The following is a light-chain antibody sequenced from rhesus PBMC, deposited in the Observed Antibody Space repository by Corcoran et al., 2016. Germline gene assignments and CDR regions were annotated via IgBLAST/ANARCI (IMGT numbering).Light chain of an antibody. J-gene: IGKJ4*01. CDR1: ENVNNY. CDR3: QHGYGTPLT. Sequence: DIQMTQSPSSLSASVGDRVTITCRASENVNNYLNWYQQKPGKAPKLLIYKESTLQSGVPSRFSGSGTGTDDTFTISSLQPEDVATYYCQHGYGTPLTFGGGTKVELK. CDR2: KES. V-gene: IGKV1-74*01.